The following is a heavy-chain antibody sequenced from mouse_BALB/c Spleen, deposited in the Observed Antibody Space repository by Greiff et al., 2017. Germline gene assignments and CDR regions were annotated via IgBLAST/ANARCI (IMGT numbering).Heavy chain of an antibody. D-gene: IGHD1-1*01. J-gene: IGHJ2*01. CDR3: ARGGNPYYYGSSYDYFDY. CDR2: INPYNDGT. CDR1: GYTFTSYV. Sequence: EVKLVESGPELVKPGASVKMSCKASGYTFTSYVMHWVKQKPGQGLEWIGYINPYNDGTKYNEKFKGKATLTSDKSSSTAYMELSSLTSEDSAVYYCARGGNPYYYGSSYDYFDYWGQGTTLTVSS. V-gene: IGHV1-14*01.